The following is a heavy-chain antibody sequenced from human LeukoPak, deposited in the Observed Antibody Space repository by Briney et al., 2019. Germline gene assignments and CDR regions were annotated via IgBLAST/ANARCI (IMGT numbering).Heavy chain of an antibody. D-gene: IGHD3-22*01. CDR3: ARDTTYYDSSGYYSPDAFDI. CDR1: GGSISPYY. V-gene: IGHV4-59*12. Sequence: SETLSLTCTVSGGSISPYYWSWIRQPPGKGLEWIGYIYYSGSTNYNPSLKSRVTISVDTSKNQFSLKLSSVTAADTAVYYCARDTTYYDSSGYYSPDAFDIWGQGTMVTVSS. CDR2: IYYSGST. J-gene: IGHJ3*02.